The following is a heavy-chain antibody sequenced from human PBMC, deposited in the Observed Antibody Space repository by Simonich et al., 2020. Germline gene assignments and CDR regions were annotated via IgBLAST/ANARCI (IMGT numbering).Heavy chain of an antibody. CDR3: ARDGLGTAYYYYMDV. Sequence: EVQLVESGGGLVQPGGSLRLSCAASGFTFSSYWMSWVHQAPGKGLEWVANIKQDGSAKYYVDSVKGRFTISRDNAKNSLYLKMNSLRAEDTAVYYCARDGLGTAYYYYMDVWGKGTTVTVSS. CDR1: GFTFSSYW. CDR2: IKQDGSAK. J-gene: IGHJ6*03. V-gene: IGHV3-7*01. D-gene: IGHD7-27*01.